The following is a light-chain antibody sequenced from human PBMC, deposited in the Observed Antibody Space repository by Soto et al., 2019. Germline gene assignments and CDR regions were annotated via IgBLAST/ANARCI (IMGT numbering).Light chain of an antibody. J-gene: IGKJ5*01. CDR3: QQYGGSIT. Sequence: EIVLTQSPGTLSLSPGVGATLSCRPSQRVSNPNLPWYQQKPGQAPRPLIYGASSRATGIPDRFSGSGSGTDFTLTISRLEPEDFAVYYCQQYGGSITFGQGTRLEIE. V-gene: IGKV3-20*01. CDR1: QRVSNPN. CDR2: GAS.